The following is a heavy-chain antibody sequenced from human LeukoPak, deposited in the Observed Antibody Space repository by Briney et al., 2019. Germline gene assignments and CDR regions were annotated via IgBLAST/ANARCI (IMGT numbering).Heavy chain of an antibody. D-gene: IGHD5-12*01. CDR3: ARAPGYRSFLDY. CDR2: ISSGSSYI. J-gene: IGHJ4*02. V-gene: IGHV3-21*06. Sequence: GGSLRLSRAASGFIFSAYNMNWVRQAPGKGLEWVSFISSGSSYIYYADSVKGRFTISRDNAKNSLYLQMNSLRAEDMAVYYCARAPGYRSFLDYWGQGTLVTVSS. CDR1: GFIFSAYN.